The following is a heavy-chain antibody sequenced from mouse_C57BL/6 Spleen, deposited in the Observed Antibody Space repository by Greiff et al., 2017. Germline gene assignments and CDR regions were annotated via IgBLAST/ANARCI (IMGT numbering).Heavy chain of an antibody. CDR2: IDPSDSYT. CDR1: GYTFTSYW. D-gene: IGHD1-1*01. CDR3: ARPPSYYYGSSYWYFDV. Sequence: QVQLQQPGAELVMPGASVKLSCKASGYTFTSYWMHWVKQRPGQGLEWIGEIDPSDSYTNYNQKFKGKSTLTVDKSSSTAYMQLSSLTSEDSAVYYCARPPSYYYGSSYWYFDVWGTGTTVTVSS. J-gene: IGHJ1*03. V-gene: IGHV1-69*01.